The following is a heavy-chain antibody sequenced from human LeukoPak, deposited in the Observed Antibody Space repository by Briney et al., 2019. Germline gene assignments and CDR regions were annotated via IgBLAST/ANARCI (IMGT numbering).Heavy chain of an antibody. CDR2: ISSSSGTI. J-gene: IGHJ4*02. D-gene: IGHD2-15*01. CDR3: ASDLGYCSGSSCHDY. V-gene: IGHV3-48*01. CDR1: GLTFSSYS. Sequence: GGSLRLSCAASGLTFSSYSMNWVRQAPGKGLEWVSYISSSSGTIYYADSVKGRFTISRDNAKNSLYLQMNSLRAEDTAVYYCASDLGYCSGSSCHDYWGQGTLVTVSS.